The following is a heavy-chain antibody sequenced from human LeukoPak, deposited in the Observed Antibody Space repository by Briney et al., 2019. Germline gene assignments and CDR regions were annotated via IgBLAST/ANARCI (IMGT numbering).Heavy chain of an antibody. V-gene: IGHV1-24*01. J-gene: IGHJ6*03. CDR1: GYTLTELS. Sequence: GASVKVSCKVSGYTLTELSMYWVRQAPGKGLEWMGGFNPEDGETIYAQKFQGRVTMTRDMSTSTVYMELSSLRSEDTAVYYCARLARYSWSPISPLYYYYYMDAWGKGTTVTVSS. CDR3: ARLARYSWSPISPLYYYYYMDA. CDR2: FNPEDGET. D-gene: IGHD1-26*01.